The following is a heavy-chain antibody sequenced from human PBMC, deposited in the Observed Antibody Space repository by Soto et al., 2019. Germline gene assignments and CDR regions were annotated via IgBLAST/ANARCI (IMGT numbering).Heavy chain of an antibody. CDR2: IVVGSGNT. V-gene: IGHV1-58*01. CDR1: GFTFTISA. J-gene: IGHJ4*02. Sequence: GASVKVSCKASGFTFTISAVQCVLQALGQRLEWIGWIVVGSGNTNYAQKFQERATITRDMSTSTAYMELSSLRSEDTAVYYCAADTTNPSVSDYWGQGTLVTVSS. D-gene: IGHD2-8*01. CDR3: AADTTNPSVSDY.